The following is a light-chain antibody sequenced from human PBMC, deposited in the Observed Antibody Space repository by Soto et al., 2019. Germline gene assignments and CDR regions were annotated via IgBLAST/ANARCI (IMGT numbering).Light chain of an antibody. CDR3: QSYDSSLHWV. V-gene: IGLV1-40*01. J-gene: IGLJ3*02. CDR2: GNS. CDR1: SSNIGAGYD. Sequence: QAVVTQPPSVSGAPGQRVTISCTGSSSNIGAGYDVHWYQQLPGTAPKLLIYGNSNRPSGVPDRFSGSKSGTSASLAITGLQAEDEADYYCQSYDSSLHWVFGGGTKLTVL.